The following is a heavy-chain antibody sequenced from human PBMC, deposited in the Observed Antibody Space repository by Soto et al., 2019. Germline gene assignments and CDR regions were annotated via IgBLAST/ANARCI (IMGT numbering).Heavy chain of an antibody. CDR2: INPSGST. V-gene: IGHV4-34*01. J-gene: IGHJ4*02. D-gene: IGHD3-10*02. CDR3: ARGRITMLH. Sequence: PPETPSLTLPFFDWASRGYYSSWVRQPPGKGLEWIGEINPSGSTNYNPSLKSRVTISVDTSNNQFSLNVNSVTAADTAVYYCARGRITMLHWGQGTLVTVSS. CDR1: DWASRGYY.